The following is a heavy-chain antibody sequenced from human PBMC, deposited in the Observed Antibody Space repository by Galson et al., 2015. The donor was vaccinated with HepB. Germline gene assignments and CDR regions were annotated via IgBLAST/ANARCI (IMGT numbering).Heavy chain of an antibody. CDR2: ISAYNGNT. Sequence: SVKVSCKASGYTFTSYGISWVRQAPGQGLEWMGWISAYNGNTNYAQKLQGRVTMTTDTSTSTAYMELRSLRSDDTAVYYCARVPSQSGWYSSHYYGMDVWGQGTTVTVSS. D-gene: IGHD6-19*01. J-gene: IGHJ6*02. V-gene: IGHV1-18*04. CDR3: ARVPSQSGWYSSHYYGMDV. CDR1: GYTFTSYG.